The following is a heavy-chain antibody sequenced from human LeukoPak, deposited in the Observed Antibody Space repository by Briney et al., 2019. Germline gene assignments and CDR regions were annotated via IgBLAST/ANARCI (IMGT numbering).Heavy chain of an antibody. D-gene: IGHD3-22*01. Sequence: SETLSLTCTVSGGSISSSSYFWGWIRQPPGKGLEWIGTIYYSGRTYYNPSLTSRVTISVDTSKNQFSLKLSSVTAADTAVYYCARRASDYYYFDYWGQGTLVTVSS. CDR3: ARRASDYYYFDY. CDR2: IYYSGRT. J-gene: IGHJ4*02. V-gene: IGHV4-39*07. CDR1: GGSISSSSYF.